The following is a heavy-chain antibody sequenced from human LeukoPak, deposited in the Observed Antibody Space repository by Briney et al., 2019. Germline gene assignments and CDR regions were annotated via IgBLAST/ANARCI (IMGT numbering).Heavy chain of an antibody. CDR3: ARDGTGVYNLVQY. CDR2: INPNSGGT. CDR1: GYTFTGYY. J-gene: IGHJ4*02. Sequence: GASVKVSCTASGYTFTGYYMPWVRQAPGQGLEWMGWINPNSGGTNYAQKFQGRVTMTRDASISAVYMELSRLRSDDTAVYYCARDGTGVYNLVQYWGQGTLVTVSS. D-gene: IGHD5-24*01. V-gene: IGHV1-2*02.